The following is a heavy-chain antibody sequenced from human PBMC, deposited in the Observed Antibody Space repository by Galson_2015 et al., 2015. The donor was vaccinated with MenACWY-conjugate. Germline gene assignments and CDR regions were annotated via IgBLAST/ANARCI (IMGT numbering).Heavy chain of an antibody. V-gene: IGHV3-20*04. CDR3: GKGRGSSSRSVEDV. Sequence: SLRLSCAASGFSFGGYGMTWVRQAPGKGLEWVSGINWKGDSTGYVESVKGRFTISRDNGKKSLYLQMNSLRAEDTALYYCGKGRGSSSRSVEDVWGQGTTVTVSS. D-gene: IGHD6-13*01. J-gene: IGHJ6*02. CDR1: GFSFGGYG. CDR2: INWKGDST.